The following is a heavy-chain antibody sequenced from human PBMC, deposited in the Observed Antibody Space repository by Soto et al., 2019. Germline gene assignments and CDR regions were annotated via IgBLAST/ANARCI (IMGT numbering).Heavy chain of an antibody. Sequence: GESLKISCKGSGYSFISYWIGWVRQMPGKGLEWMGIIYPGDSDTRYSPSFQGQVTISADKSINTAYLQWSSLKASDTALYYCARLTNGWDFDYWGQGALVTVSS. CDR3: ARLTNGWDFDY. J-gene: IGHJ4*02. V-gene: IGHV5-51*01. CDR2: IYPGDSDT. D-gene: IGHD1-26*01. CDR1: GYSFISYW.